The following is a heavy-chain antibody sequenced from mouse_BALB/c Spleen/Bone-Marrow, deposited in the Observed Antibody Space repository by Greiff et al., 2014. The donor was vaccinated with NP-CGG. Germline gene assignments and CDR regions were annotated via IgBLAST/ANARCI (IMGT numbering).Heavy chain of an antibody. CDR3: ARSTATGFAY. D-gene: IGHD1-2*01. V-gene: IGHV1-26*01. J-gene: IGHJ3*01. CDR2: VNPNDGDI. CDR1: GYSFTGYY. Sequence: VQLKQSGPDLVKPGASVKISCKASGYSFTGYYMYWVKQSHGKSLEWIGRVNPNDGDISYDQKFKGKAILTVDKSSSTAYMELRSLTSEDSAVYYCARSTATGFAYWGQGTLVTVSA.